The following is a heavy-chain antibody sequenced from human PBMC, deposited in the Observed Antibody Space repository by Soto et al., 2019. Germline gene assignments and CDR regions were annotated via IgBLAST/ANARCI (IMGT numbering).Heavy chain of an antibody. CDR2: ISPDSGGT. J-gene: IGHJ6*02. Sequence: ASVKVSCKASGYTFTDHYIHWVRQAPGQGLEWMGWISPDSGGTNYAQKFQGWVTMTRDTSISTAYMELSRLRSDDTAVYYCAKSLAGVGIAVAGAQNYYYYGMDVWGQGTTVTVSS. D-gene: IGHD6-19*01. CDR1: GYTFTDHY. V-gene: IGHV1-2*04. CDR3: AKSLAGVGIAVAGAQNYYYYGMDV.